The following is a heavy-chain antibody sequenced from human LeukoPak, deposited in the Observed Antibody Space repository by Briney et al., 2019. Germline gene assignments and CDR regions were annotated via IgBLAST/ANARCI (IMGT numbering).Heavy chain of an antibody. J-gene: IGHJ4*02. V-gene: IGHV4-59*12. CDR2: IYYSGST. CDR3: ASDSFYESGGYFYY. D-gene: IGHD3-22*01. CDR1: GGSISSYY. Sequence: SETLSLTCTVSGGSISSYYWSWIRQPPGKGLEWIGYIYYSGSTNYNPSLKSRVTMSVDTSKNQFSLKVTSVTAADTAVYYCASDSFYESGGYFYYWGQGTPVTVSS.